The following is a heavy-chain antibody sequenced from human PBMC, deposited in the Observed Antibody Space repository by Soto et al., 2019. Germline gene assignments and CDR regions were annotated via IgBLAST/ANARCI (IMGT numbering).Heavy chain of an antibody. CDR1: GFTFSSYA. CDR2: ISGSGGST. V-gene: IGHV3-23*01. D-gene: IGHD5-18*01. J-gene: IGHJ4*02. CDR3: AKAERGYSYGPDY. Sequence: EVQLLESGGGLVQPGGSLRLSCAASGFTFSSYAMSWVRQPPGKGLEGVSAISGSGGSTYYADSVKGRFTISRDNSKNTLYLQMNSLRAEDTAVYYCAKAERGYSYGPDYWGQGTLVTVSS.